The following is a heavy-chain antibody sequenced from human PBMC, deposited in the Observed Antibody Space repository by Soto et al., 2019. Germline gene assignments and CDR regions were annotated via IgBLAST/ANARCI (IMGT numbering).Heavy chain of an antibody. J-gene: IGHJ4*02. CDR3: ASAPGFNLFDS. D-gene: IGHD5-12*01. CDR1: GGSFSSSTYY. V-gene: IGHV4-39*01. CDR2: IFHSGST. Sequence: SETLSLTCIVSGGSFSSSTYYGGWIRQPPGKGLEWIGSIFHSGSTYYNPSLKSRVTLSVDTSKNRFYLRLSSVTAADTAAYYCASAPGFNLFDSWGQGTLVTVSS.